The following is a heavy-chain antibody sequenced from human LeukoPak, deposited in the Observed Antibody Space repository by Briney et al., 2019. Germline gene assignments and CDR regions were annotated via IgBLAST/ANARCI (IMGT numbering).Heavy chain of an antibody. J-gene: IGHJ3*02. D-gene: IGHD2-2*01. CDR2: FDREDGRT. Sequence: ASVKVSCKVSGYTLTELSVSWVRHAPGKALEWMGGFDREDGRTIYAQTFQGRVTMTEDTSTDTAYMELSSLRSEDTAVYYCVIVVVPAAANAFDIWGQGTMVTVSS. V-gene: IGHV1-24*01. CDR3: VIVVVPAAANAFDI. CDR1: GYTLTELS.